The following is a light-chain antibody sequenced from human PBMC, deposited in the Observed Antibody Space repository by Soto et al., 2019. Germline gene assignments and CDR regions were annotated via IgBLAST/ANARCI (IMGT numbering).Light chain of an antibody. CDR1: QRISSRN. Sequence: ETVLTQSPGTLSLSPRERATLSCRASQRISSRNLAWYQQKPGQPPRLLIYGASSRATGIPDRFSGSGSVTDFTLTINRLEPEDFAVYYCQQYSDLPYSFGQGTKLEV. CDR3: QQYSDLPYS. V-gene: IGKV3-20*01. J-gene: IGKJ2*03. CDR2: GAS.